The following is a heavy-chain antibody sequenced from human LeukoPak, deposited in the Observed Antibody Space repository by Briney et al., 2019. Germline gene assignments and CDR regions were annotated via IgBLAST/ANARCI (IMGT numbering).Heavy chain of an antibody. CDR3: AKGTAMDDDY. D-gene: IGHD5-18*01. CDR1: GFTFSDYY. V-gene: IGHV3-23*01. J-gene: IGHJ4*02. CDR2: ISPSGDII. Sequence: GGSLRLSCAASGFTFSDYYISWIRQAPGKGLEWVSDISPSGDIISYADSVTGRFTISRDNSKNTLYLQMNSLRAEDTAVYYCAKGTAMDDDYWGQGTLVTVSS.